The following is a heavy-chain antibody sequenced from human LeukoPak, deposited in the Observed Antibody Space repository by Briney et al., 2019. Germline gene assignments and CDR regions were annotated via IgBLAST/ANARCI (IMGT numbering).Heavy chain of an antibody. V-gene: IGHV1-2*02. CDR3: ATLPVTAMVFFDY. Sequence: ASVKVSCKASGYTFTGYYMHWVRQAPGQGLEWMGWINPNSGGTNYAQKFQGRVTMTRDTSISTAYMELSRLRSDDTAVYYCATLPVTAMVFFDYWGQGTLVTVSS. CDR1: GYTFTGYY. CDR2: INPNSGGT. D-gene: IGHD5-18*01. J-gene: IGHJ4*02.